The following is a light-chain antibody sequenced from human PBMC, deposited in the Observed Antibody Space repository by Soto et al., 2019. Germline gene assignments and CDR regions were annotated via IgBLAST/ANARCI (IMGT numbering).Light chain of an antibody. V-gene: IGLV2-14*01. CDR2: EVS. Sequence: QSVLTQPASVSGSPGQSITISCTGTSSDVGGYNYVSWYQQHPGKAPKLMIYEVSNRLSGVSNRFSGSKSGNTASLTISGLQAEDEADYYCSSYTSSSLYVFGTGTKVTVL. CDR1: SSDVGGYNY. J-gene: IGLJ1*01. CDR3: SSYTSSSLYV.